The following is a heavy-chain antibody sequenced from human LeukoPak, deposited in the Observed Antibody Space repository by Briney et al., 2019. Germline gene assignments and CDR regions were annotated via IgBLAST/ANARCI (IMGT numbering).Heavy chain of an antibody. J-gene: IGHJ4*02. D-gene: IGHD3-22*01. CDR1: GGSISSYY. CDR3: ARGADSSGYYSIFYCDY. Sequence: SETLSLTCTVSGGSISSYYWNWIRQPPGKGLEWIGYIYYSGSTNYNPSLKSRVTISVDTSKNQFSLELSSVTAADTAVYYCARGADSSGYYSIFYCDYWGQGTLVTVSS. CDR2: IYYSGST. V-gene: IGHV4-59*01.